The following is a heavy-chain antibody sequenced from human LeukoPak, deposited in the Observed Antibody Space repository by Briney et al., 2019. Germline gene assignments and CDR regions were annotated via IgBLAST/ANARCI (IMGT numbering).Heavy chain of an antibody. D-gene: IGHD2-2*01. CDR2: IIPILGIA. CDR3: AREGCFSTNCHVIGDDNWIDP. Sequence: SVKVSCKASGGTFSSYAISWVRQAPGQGLEWMGRIIPILGIANYAQKFQGRVTITADKSTSTAYMELSSLRSEDTAVYYCAREGCFSTNCHVIGDDNWIDPWGQGTLVTVSS. V-gene: IGHV1-69*04. J-gene: IGHJ5*02. CDR1: GGTFSSYA.